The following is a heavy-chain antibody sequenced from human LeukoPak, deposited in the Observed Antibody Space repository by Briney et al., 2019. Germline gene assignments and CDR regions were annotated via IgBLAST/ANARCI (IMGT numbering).Heavy chain of an antibody. J-gene: IGHJ4*02. CDR1: GASINSHY. D-gene: IGHD2-15*01. CDR3: ARALNPLPGTYYFDY. CDR2: IYISGST. Sequence: PSETLSLTCTVSGASINSHYWSWIRQPAGKGLEWIGRIYISGSTNYNSSLQSRVTMSVDTSKNQFSLKLASVTAADTAVYYCARALNPLPGTYYFDYWGQGTLVTVSS. V-gene: IGHV4-4*07.